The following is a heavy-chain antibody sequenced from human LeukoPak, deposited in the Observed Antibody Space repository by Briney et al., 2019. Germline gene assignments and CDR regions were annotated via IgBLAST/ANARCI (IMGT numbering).Heavy chain of an antibody. Sequence: GGSLRLSCAASGFTFSSYWMNWVRQAPGKGLEWVANRKQDGSEKYYVDSVKGRFTISRDNAKNSLYLQMNSLRAEDTAVYYCARDQDVVILLGAIAYDAFDMWGQGTMVTVSS. V-gene: IGHV3-7*01. J-gene: IGHJ3*02. D-gene: IGHD2-2*02. CDR2: RKQDGSEK. CDR1: GFTFSSYW. CDR3: ARDQDVVILLGAIAYDAFDM.